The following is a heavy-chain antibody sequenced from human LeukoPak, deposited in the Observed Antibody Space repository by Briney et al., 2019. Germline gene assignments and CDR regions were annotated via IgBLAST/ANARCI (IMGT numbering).Heavy chain of an antibody. J-gene: IGHJ4*02. V-gene: IGHV4-34*01. Sequence: PSETLSLTCAVYGGSFSGYYWSWIRQPPGKGLEWIGEINHSGSTNYNPSLKSRVTISVDTSKNQFSLKLSSVTAADTAVYYCARRPHMVATWYYFDYWGQGTLVTVSS. D-gene: IGHD5-12*01. CDR3: ARRPHMVATWYYFDY. CDR2: INHSGST. CDR1: GGSFSGYY.